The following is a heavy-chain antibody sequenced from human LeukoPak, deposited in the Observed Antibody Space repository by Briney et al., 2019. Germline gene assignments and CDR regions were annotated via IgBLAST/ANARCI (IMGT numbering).Heavy chain of an antibody. J-gene: IGHJ4*02. CDR1: GGSISDYY. CDR2: ISYRGGT. CDR3: ARVQVSYGLGY. Sequence: PSETLSLTCTVSGGSISDYYMTWIRQAPGKGLEWIGYISYRGGTYYNPSLKSHVTMSMDTSKNQFSLKVNSVTAADTAMYYCARVQVSYGLGYWGQGTLVTVSS. V-gene: IGHV4-59*12. D-gene: IGHD5-18*01.